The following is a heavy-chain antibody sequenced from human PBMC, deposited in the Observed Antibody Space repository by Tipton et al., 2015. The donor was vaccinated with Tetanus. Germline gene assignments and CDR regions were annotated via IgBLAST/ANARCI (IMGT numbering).Heavy chain of an antibody. CDR1: RASMNSYY. V-gene: IGHV4-4*07. D-gene: IGHD6-19*01. CDR2: IYPSGTT. Sequence: LRLSCSVSRASMNSYYWTWIREPAGKGLEWIGRIYPSGTTDVNPSLESRVTLSLDTSKSQFSLDLTSVTAADTAVYFCARERLGPVTGTRYFFDYWGQGMLVIVSP. CDR3: ARERLGPVTGTRYFFDY. J-gene: IGHJ4*02.